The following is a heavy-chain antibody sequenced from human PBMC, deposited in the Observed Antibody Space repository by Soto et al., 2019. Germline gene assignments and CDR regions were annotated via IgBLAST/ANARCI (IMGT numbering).Heavy chain of an antibody. V-gene: IGHV4-59*01. D-gene: IGHD3-16*01. CDR3: AAAVPAEYVFPYYYMDV. J-gene: IGHJ6*03. CDR2: IYYSGSA. CDR1: GASISSYH. Sequence: QVQLQESGPGLVKPSETLSLTCTVSGASISSYHWSWIRQTPGKGLEWIGYIYYSGSANYNPSLKSRVTFSVAASKNQVSLKLSSVTAAATGVYYCAAAVPAEYVFPYYYMDVWGKGTTVTVSS.